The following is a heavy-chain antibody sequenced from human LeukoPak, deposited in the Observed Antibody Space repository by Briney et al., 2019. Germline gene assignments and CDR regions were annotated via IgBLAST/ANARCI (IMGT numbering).Heavy chain of an antibody. CDR2: IYYSGST. D-gene: IGHD1-26*01. J-gene: IGHJ3*02. CDR1: GGSVSSGSYY. CDR3: ARDTSVGAFDI. V-gene: IGHV4-61*01. Sequence: PSETLSLTCTVSGGSVSSGSYYWSWIRQPPGKGLEWIGYIYYSGSTNYNPSLKSRVTISVDTSKNQFSLKLSSVTAADTAVYYCARDTSVGAFDIWGQGTMVTVSS.